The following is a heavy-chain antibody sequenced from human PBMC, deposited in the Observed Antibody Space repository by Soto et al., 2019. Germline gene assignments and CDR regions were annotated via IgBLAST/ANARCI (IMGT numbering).Heavy chain of an antibody. Sequence: GGSLRLSCAASGFTFDDYAMHWVRQAPGKGLEWVSLISWDGGSTYYADSVKGRFTISRDNSKNSLYLQMNSLRAEDTALYYCAKGYLYSSRQLDYGMDVWGQGTTVTVSS. CDR2: ISWDGGST. D-gene: IGHD6-13*01. CDR3: AKGYLYSSRQLDYGMDV. J-gene: IGHJ6*02. CDR1: GFTFDDYA. V-gene: IGHV3-43D*03.